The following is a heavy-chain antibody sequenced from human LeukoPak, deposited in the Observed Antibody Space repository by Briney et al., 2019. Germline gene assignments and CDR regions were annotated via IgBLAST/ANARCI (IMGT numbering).Heavy chain of an antibody. V-gene: IGHV1-18*01. Sequence: ASVKVSSKASVYTFTRYGISWVRQAPGQGLEWVGWISAYNGNTNYAQKLQGRVTMTTDTSTSTAYMELRSLRSDDTAVYYCARDGGYDRDAFDIWGQGTMVTVSS. CDR3: ARDGGYDRDAFDI. CDR2: ISAYNGNT. D-gene: IGHD5-12*01. J-gene: IGHJ3*02. CDR1: VYTFTRYG.